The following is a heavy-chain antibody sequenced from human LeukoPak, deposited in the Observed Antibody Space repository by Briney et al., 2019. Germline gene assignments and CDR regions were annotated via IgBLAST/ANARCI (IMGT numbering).Heavy chain of an antibody. CDR1: GGSISSGGYS. J-gene: IGHJ4*02. D-gene: IGHD3-22*01. V-gene: IGHV4-30-2*01. Sequence: PSETLSLTCAVSGGSISSGGYSWSWIRQPPGKGLEWIGYTYHSGSTYYNPSLKSRVTISVDRSKNQFSLKLGSVTAADTAVYYCARVEHYYDSSGYHTAFDYWGQGTLVPSPQ. CDR2: TYHSGST. CDR3: ARVEHYYDSSGYHTAFDY.